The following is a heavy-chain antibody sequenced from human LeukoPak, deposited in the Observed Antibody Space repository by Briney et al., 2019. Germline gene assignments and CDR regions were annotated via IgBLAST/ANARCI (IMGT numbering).Heavy chain of an antibody. V-gene: IGHV1-2*02. D-gene: IGHD3-3*01. J-gene: IGHJ6*03. Sequence: ASVKVSCKASGYTFTGYYMHWVRQAPGQGLEWMGWINPNSGGTNYAQKFQGRVTMTRDMSTSTVYMELSSLRSEDTAVYYCARGDLITIWSTSDYYYMDVWGKGTTVTVSS. CDR3: ARGDLITIWSTSDYYYMDV. CDR2: INPNSGGT. CDR1: GYTFTGYY.